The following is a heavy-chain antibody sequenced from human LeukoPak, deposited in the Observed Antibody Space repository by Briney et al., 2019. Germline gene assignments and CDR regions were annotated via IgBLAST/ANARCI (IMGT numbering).Heavy chain of an antibody. V-gene: IGHV1-69*04. CDR1: GGTFSSYA. CDR2: IIPILGIA. Sequence: ASVKVSCKASGGTFSSYAISWVRQAPGQGLEWMGRIIPILGIANYAQKFQGRVTITADKSTSTAYMELSSLRSEDTAVYYCARDGGVRYFDWHACLSWGQGTLVTVSS. J-gene: IGHJ5*02. D-gene: IGHD3-9*01. CDR3: ARDGGVRYFDWHACLS.